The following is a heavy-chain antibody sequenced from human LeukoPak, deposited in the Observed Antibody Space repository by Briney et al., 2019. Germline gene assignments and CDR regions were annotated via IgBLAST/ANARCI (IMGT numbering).Heavy chain of an antibody. CDR3: ARGSSSWYGYYFDY. Sequence: GGSLRLSCAASGFTFSDYYMNWVRQAPGKGLEWVANINHDGSEKYYVDSVKGRFTISRDNAKNSLYLQMNSLRAEDTAVYYCARGSSSWYGYYFDYWGQGTLVTVSS. CDR1: GFTFSDYY. V-gene: IGHV3-7*01. CDR2: INHDGSEK. J-gene: IGHJ4*02. D-gene: IGHD6-13*01.